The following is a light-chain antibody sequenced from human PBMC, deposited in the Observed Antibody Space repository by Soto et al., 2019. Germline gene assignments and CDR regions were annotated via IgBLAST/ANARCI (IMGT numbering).Light chain of an antibody. Sequence: EVVMTQSPATLSVSPGERATLSCRASQGVSSNLAWYQQRPGQPPRLLMYGATTRATGVPARFSGSGSGTEFTLTISSLQSEDFAVYYCQQYDNWPPMSTFGQGTNLEIK. CDR1: QGVSSN. CDR2: GAT. CDR3: QQYDNWPPMST. J-gene: IGKJ2*01. V-gene: IGKV3-15*01.